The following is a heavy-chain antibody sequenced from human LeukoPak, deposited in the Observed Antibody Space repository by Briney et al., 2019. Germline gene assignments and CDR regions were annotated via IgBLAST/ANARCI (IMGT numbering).Heavy chain of an antibody. V-gene: IGHV4-4*07. CDR2: IYTSGST. CDR1: DGCISRYY. J-gene: IGHJ4*02. D-gene: IGHD1-26*01. CDR3: ARGVVGATTGYYVDY. Sequence: SSDTLSLTYSAADGCISRYYWSWIRQPAGKELEWIGRIYTSGSTNYNPSLKSRVTMSVDTSKNQFSLKLSSVTAADSAVYYCARGVVGATTGYYVDYRGQGTLVTVSS.